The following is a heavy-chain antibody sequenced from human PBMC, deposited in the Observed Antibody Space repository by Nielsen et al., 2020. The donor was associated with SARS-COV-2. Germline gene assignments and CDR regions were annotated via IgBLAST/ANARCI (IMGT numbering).Heavy chain of an antibody. V-gene: IGHV3-7*03. CDR1: GFTFSGYY. CDR3: ASLGGSSWYFDY. CDR2: IKQDGSEK. D-gene: IGHD6-13*01. Sequence: GESLKISCAASGFTFSGYYMSWIRQAPGKGLEWVANIKQDGSEKYYVDSVKGRFTISRDNAKNSLYLQMNSLRAEDTAVYYCASLGGSSWYFDYWGQGTLVTVSS. J-gene: IGHJ4*02.